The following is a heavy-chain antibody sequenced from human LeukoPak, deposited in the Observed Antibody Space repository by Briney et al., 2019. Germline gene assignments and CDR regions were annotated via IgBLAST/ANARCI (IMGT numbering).Heavy chain of an antibody. D-gene: IGHD6-19*01. J-gene: IGHJ5*02. V-gene: IGHV3-23*01. CDR3: AKDKWLDS. Sequence: GGSLRLSCEASGFTFSNYALAWVRQAPGKGLEWVSISGVYNTYYADSVKGRFTISRDNSENTLYLQMSSLRVEDTAVYYCAKDKWLDSWGQGTLVTVSS. CDR1: GFTFSNYA. CDR2: ISGVYNT.